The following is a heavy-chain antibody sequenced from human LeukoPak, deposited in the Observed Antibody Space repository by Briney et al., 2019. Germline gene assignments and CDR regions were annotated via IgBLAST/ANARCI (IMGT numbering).Heavy chain of an antibody. D-gene: IGHD6-19*01. CDR1: GFTFDDYA. CDR2: ISGDGGST. Sequence: GGSLRLSCAASGFTFDDYAMHWVRQAPGKGLEWVSLISGDGGSTYYADSVKGRFTISRDNSKNSLYLQMNSLRTEDTALYYCAKDRGGFIAVAVYYFDYWGQGTLVTVSS. CDR3: AKDRGGFIAVAVYYFDY. J-gene: IGHJ4*02. V-gene: IGHV3-43*02.